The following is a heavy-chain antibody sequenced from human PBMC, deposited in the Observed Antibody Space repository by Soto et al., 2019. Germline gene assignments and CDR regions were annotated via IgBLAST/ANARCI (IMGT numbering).Heavy chain of an antibody. D-gene: IGHD3-16*01. CDR3: AKVAGGLGYFDL. J-gene: IGHJ2*01. Sequence: GGSLRLSCVGSGFTFSIFTMSWVRQARGKGLQWVSALSTGSGGTYYTDSLKGRSTISRDNSKNTLYLQLNGLTADDTAVHYCAKVAGGLGYFDLWGRGTLVTVSS. CDR1: GFTFSIFT. V-gene: IGHV3-23*01. CDR2: LSTGSGGT.